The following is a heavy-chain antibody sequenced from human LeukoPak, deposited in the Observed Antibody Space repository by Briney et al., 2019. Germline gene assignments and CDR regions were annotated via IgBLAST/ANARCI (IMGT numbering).Heavy chain of an antibody. CDR3: ATLTMSGLGIIPPAS. CDR1: GGSISSYY. D-gene: IGHD3/OR15-3a*01. J-gene: IGHJ5*02. Sequence: SETLSLTCTVSGGSISSYYWSWIRQPPGKGLEWIGSVSYKGVTYYGPSFRSRFAISIDTSRDQFSLSLASVTAADTAVYYCATLTMSGLGIIPPASWGQGTLVTVSS. V-gene: IGHV4-59*05. CDR2: VSYKGVT.